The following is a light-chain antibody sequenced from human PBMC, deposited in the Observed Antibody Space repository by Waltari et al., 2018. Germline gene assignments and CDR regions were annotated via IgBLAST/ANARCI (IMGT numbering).Light chain of an antibody. CDR3: ATWDDSLNGVV. Sequence: QSVLTQPPSASGTPGQRVTISCSGSTSNIGGNTINWFQPLPGTAPNLLIYSNNQRPSGVPDRFSGSKYGTSASLAISGLQSEDEADFYCATWDDSLNGVVFGGGTKLTVL. V-gene: IGLV1-44*01. CDR2: SNN. J-gene: IGLJ3*02. CDR1: TSNIGGNT.